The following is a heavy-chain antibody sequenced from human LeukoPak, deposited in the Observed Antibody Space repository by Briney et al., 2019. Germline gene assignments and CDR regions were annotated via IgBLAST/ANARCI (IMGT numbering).Heavy chain of an antibody. V-gene: IGHV3-30-3*01. CDR1: GFTFSSYT. Sequence: GGSLRLSCAASGFTFSSYTIHWVRQAPGKGLHWVALISYDGSTKYYADSVKGRFTISRDNSKNTLYLQMNSLRAEDTAVYYCARDQGSGWFKPFDYWGQGTLVTVSS. CDR3: ARDQGSGWFKPFDY. D-gene: IGHD6-19*01. J-gene: IGHJ4*02. CDR2: ISYDGSTK.